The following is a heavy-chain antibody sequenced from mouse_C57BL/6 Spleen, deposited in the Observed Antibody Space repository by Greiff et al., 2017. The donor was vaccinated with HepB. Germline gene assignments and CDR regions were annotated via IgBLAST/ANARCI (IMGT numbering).Heavy chain of an antibody. CDR1: GYTFTSYW. D-gene: IGHD2-5*01. CDR2: INPSSGYT. CDR3: ARSRDYYSNPAWFAY. V-gene: IGHV1-7*01. Sequence: VQLQQSGAELAKPGASVKLSCKASGYTFTSYWMHWVKQRPGQGLEWIGYINPSSGYTKYNQKFKDKATLTADKSSSTAYMQLSSLTYEDSAAYYCARSRDYYSNPAWFAYWGQGTLVTVSA. J-gene: IGHJ3*01.